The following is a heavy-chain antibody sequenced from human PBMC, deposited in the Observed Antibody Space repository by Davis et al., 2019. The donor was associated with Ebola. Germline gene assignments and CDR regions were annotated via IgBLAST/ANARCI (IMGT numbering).Heavy chain of an antibody. Sequence: PGGSLRLSCAASGFIFSSYAMNWVRQAPGKGLEWVSYISTGSSDIHYADSVKGRFTISRDTAKNSVFLQMDSLRDEDTAIYYCVRESVYGDYGFDFWGQGTMVTVSS. CDR3: VRESVYGDYGFDF. J-gene: IGHJ3*01. V-gene: IGHV3-48*02. CDR1: GFIFSSYA. D-gene: IGHD4-17*01. CDR2: ISTGSSDI.